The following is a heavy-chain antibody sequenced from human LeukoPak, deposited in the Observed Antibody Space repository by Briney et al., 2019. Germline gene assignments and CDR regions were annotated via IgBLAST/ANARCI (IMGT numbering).Heavy chain of an antibody. J-gene: IGHJ4*02. CDR1: GFVSTGYG. CDR3: ARELHVERDDY. V-gene: IGHV1-18*01. Sequence: ASVKVSCKASGFVSTGYGFTWVRQAPGQGLEWMGWTSANDGKIHYSERHQGRVTMSTDTVTSTVYMELRSLRSDDTAVYHCARELHVERDDYWGQGTLVTVSS. D-gene: IGHD1-1*01. CDR2: TSANDGKI.